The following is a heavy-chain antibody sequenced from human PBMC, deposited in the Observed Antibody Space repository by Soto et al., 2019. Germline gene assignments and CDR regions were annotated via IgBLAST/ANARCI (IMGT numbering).Heavy chain of an antibody. Sequence: QVQLVQSGAEVKKPGASVKVSCKASGYTFTSYYMHWVRQAPGQGLEWMGIINPSGGSTSYAQKLQERGTMTRDTSTRTVCMELSILRSEDTVVHYCSRYDVDSSFRFFDYWGQGTLVTVS. CDR2: INPSGGST. V-gene: IGHV1-46*04. D-gene: IGHD3-22*01. J-gene: IGHJ4*02. CDR3: SRYDVDSSFRFFDY. CDR1: GYTFTSYY.